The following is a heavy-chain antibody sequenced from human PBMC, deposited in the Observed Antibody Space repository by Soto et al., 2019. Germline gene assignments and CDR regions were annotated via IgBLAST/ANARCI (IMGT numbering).Heavy chain of an antibody. CDR1: GFTFSSDA. Sequence: EIQLLESGGGLVQPGGSLRLSCAASGFTFSSDAMSWVRQAPGKGLEWVSGISGSGDSTYNADSVKGRLTISRDNSKNTLYLQRNSLRAEDTAVYYRALSIGGVRVYFDYWGHGTLVTVSS. CDR2: ISGSGDST. J-gene: IGHJ4*01. D-gene: IGHD3-16*01. V-gene: IGHV3-23*01. CDR3: ALSIGGVRVYFDY.